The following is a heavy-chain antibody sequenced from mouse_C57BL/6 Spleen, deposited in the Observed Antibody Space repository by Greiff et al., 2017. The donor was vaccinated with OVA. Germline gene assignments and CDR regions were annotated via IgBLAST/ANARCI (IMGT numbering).Heavy chain of an antibody. V-gene: IGHV1-7*01. CDR2: LNPSSGYT. CDR1: GYTFTSYW. J-gene: IGHJ2*01. CDR3: ARKGALYYDYDAGFDY. D-gene: IGHD2-4*01. Sequence: QVQLQQSGAELAKPGASVKLSCKASGYTFTSYWMHWVKQRPGQGLEWMGYLNPSSGYTKYNQKFKDKATLTADKSSSTAYMQLSSLTYENSAVYYCARKGALYYDYDAGFDYWGQGTTLTVSS.